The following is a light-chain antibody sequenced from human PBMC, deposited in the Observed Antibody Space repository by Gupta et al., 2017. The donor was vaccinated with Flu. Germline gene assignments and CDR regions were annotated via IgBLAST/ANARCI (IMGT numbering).Light chain of an antibody. V-gene: IGLV1-47*01. Sequence: QSVLTQPPSASGTPGQRVTISCSGSISNIGSNYVYWYQQLPGTAPKLLIYRNNQRPSGVPDRFSGLKSGTSASLAISGLRSEDEAEYYCAAWDDSLSGPVFGGGTKLTVL. CDR1: ISNIGSNY. CDR3: AAWDDSLSGPV. J-gene: IGLJ3*02. CDR2: RNN.